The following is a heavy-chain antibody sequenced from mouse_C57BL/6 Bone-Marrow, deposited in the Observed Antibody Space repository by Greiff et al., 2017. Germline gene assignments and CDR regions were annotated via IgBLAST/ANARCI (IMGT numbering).Heavy chain of an antibody. CDR2: IDPSDSYT. V-gene: IGHV1-69*01. Sequence: QVQLQQPGAELVMPGASVKLSCKASGYTFTSYWMHWVKQRPGQGLEWIGEIDPSDSYTNYNQKFKGKSTLTVDKSSSTAYMQLSSLTSEDSAVYYCARTTAYFDCWGQGTTLTVSS. J-gene: IGHJ2*01. D-gene: IGHD3-2*01. CDR3: ARTTAYFDC. CDR1: GYTFTSYW.